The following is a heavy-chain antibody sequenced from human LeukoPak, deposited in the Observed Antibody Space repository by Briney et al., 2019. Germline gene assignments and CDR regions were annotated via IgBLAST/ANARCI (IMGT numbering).Heavy chain of an antibody. Sequence: PSETLSLTCTVSGGSISSYYWSWIRQPPGKGLEWIGYIYYSGSTNYNPSLKSQVTISVDTSKNQFSLKLSSVTAADTAVYYCARAKDSGGSYQEYIRFDPWGQGTLVTVSS. CDR2: IYYSGST. CDR1: GGSISSYY. V-gene: IGHV4-59*12. CDR3: ARAKDSGGSYQEYIRFDP. D-gene: IGHD2-15*01. J-gene: IGHJ5*02.